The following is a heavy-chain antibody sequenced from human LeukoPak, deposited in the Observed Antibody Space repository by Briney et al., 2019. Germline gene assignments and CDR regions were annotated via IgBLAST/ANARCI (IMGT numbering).Heavy chain of an antibody. V-gene: IGHV6-1*01. CDR3: ARDLGNTGWYTFDY. D-gene: IGHD6-19*01. CDR1: GDSVSSINGA. CDR2: TYYRSKWYN. Sequence: SQTLSLTCAISGDSVSSINGAWNWIRQSPSWGLEWLGRTYYRSKWYNDYVESMKGRITISPDTSKNQFSLHLNSVTPEDTAVYYCARDLGNTGWYTFDYWGQGTLVTVSS. J-gene: IGHJ4*02.